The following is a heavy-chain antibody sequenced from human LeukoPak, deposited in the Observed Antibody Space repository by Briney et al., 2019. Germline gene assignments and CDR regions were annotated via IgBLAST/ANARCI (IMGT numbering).Heavy chain of an antibody. CDR2: IYYSGST. CDR3: ARGGYCGGDCYFYY. J-gene: IGHJ4*02. V-gene: IGHV4-59*08. CDR1: GGSISSYY. D-gene: IGHD2-21*02. Sequence: SETLSLTCTVSGGSISSYYWSWIRQPPGKGLEWIGYIYYSGSTNYNPSLKSRVTISGDTSKNQFSLRLSSVTAADTAVYYCARGGYCGGDCYFYYWGQGTLVTVSS.